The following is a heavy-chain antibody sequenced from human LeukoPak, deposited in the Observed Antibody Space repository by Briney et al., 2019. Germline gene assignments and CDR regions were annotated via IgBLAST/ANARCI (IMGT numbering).Heavy chain of an antibody. V-gene: IGHV4-59*12. CDR2: IYYSGST. J-gene: IGHJ4*02. D-gene: IGHD3-3*01. CDR3: GGSGYYTFDY. Sequence: SETLSLTCTVSGGSISSYYWSWIRQPPGKGLEWIGYIYYSGSTNYNPSLKSRVTISVDTSKNQFSLKLSSVTAADTAVYYCGGSGYYTFDYWGQGILVTVSS. CDR1: GGSISSYY.